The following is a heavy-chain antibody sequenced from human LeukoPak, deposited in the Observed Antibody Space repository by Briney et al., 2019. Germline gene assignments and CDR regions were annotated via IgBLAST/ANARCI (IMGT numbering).Heavy chain of an antibody. CDR2: ISAYNGNT. CDR1: GYTFTSYG. J-gene: IGHJ4*02. CDR3: ARDGIDYYDSSGYYYLDY. V-gene: IGHV1-18*01. Sequence: ASVKVSCKASGYTFTSYGISWVRQAPGQGLEWMGWISAYNGNTNYAQKLQGRATMTTDTSTSTAYMELRSLRSDDTAVYYCARDGIDYYDSSGYYYLDYWGQGTLVTVSS. D-gene: IGHD3-22*01.